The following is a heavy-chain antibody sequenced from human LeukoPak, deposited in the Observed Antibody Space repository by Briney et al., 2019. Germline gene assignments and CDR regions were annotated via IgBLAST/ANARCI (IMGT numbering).Heavy chain of an antibody. V-gene: IGHV5-51*01. CDR3: ARQMTARQTYYYYYYMDV. CDR2: IYPGDSDT. D-gene: IGHD6-6*01. J-gene: IGHJ6*03. CDR1: GYSFSTYW. Sequence: PGESLKISCKGSGYSFSTYWIGWVRQMPGKGLEWMGIIYPGDSDTRYSPSFQGQVTISADKSISTAYLQWSSLKASDTAMYYCARQMTARQTYYYYYYMDVWGKGTTVTVSS.